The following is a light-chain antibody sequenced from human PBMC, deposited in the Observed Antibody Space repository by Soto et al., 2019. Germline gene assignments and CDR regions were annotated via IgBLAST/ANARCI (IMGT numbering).Light chain of an antibody. V-gene: IGKV3-20*01. J-gene: IGKJ3*01. CDR3: QQYGSSPLFT. Sequence: EIVLTQSPGTLSLSPGERATLSCRASQSVSSSSLAWYQQKPGQAPRLLIYGASGRATGIPDRFSGSGSGTVFPLTISRLQREDLAVYDCQQYGSSPLFTFGPGTKGDIK. CDR1: QSVSSSS. CDR2: GAS.